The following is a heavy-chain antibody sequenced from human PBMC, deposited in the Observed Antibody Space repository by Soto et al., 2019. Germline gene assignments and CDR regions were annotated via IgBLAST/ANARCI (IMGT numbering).Heavy chain of an antibody. J-gene: IGHJ4*02. V-gene: IGHV3-48*01. CDR2: ISSSSSTI. Sequence: EVQLVESGGGLVQPGGSLRLSCAASGFTFSSYSMNWVRQAPGKGLEWVSYISSSSSTIYYADSVKGRFTISRDSAKNSLYLQMNSLRAEDTAVYYCARGSSLFDYWGQGTLVTVSS. CDR3: ARGSSLFDY. CDR1: GFTFSSYS. D-gene: IGHD6-6*01.